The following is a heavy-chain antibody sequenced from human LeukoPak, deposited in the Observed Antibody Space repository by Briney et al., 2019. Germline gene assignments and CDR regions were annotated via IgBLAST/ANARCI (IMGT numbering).Heavy chain of an antibody. Sequence: SETLSLTCTVSGSSINDYYWSWIRQPPGKGLEWLWYRHYSADNNNNPSVRSRITISLDASKSQVSLRLSSVSAADTVVYYCSRLGHCSGGCCYFDYWGQGILVTVSS. CDR3: SRLGHCSGGCCYFDY. D-gene: IGHD2-15*01. CDR2: RHYSADN. J-gene: IGHJ4*02. CDR1: GSSINDYY. V-gene: IGHV4-59*08.